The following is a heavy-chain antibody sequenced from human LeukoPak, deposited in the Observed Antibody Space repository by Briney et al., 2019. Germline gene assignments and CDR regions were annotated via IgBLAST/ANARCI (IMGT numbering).Heavy chain of an antibody. Sequence: GGSLRLSCAASGFTFRSYAMSWVRQAPGKGLEWVSGISGSDGSTNYADSVKGRFTISRDNSKNTVSLQMNSLRAEDTAVYYCAKDLAGGYCSSTSCYGPYYNYGLDVWGQGTTVSVSS. V-gene: IGHV3-23*01. CDR3: AKDLAGGYCSSTSCYGPYYNYGLDV. CDR1: GFTFRSYA. CDR2: ISGSDGST. D-gene: IGHD2-2*01. J-gene: IGHJ6*02.